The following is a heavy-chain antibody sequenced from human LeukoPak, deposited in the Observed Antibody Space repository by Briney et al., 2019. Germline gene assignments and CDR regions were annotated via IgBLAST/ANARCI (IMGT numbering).Heavy chain of an antibody. D-gene: IGHD3-3*01. V-gene: IGHV3-30-3*01. CDR3: ARGSAIFGVVITPYYYYGMDV. Sequence: QPGRSLRLSCAASGFTFSSYAMHWVRQAPGKGLEGVAVISYDGSNKYYADSVKGRFTISRDNSKNTLYLQMNSLRAEDTAVYYCARGSAIFGVVITPYYYYGMDVWGQGTTVTVSS. CDR2: ISYDGSNK. J-gene: IGHJ6*02. CDR1: GFTFSSYA.